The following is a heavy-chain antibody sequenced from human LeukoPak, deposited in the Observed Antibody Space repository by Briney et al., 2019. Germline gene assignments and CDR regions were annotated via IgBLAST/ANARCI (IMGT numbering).Heavy chain of an antibody. CDR2: INTNTGNP. CDR3: AIQPPDYYDSSPYYFDY. CDR1: GYTFTSYA. J-gene: IGHJ4*02. D-gene: IGHD3-22*01. Sequence: ASVKVSCKASGYTFTSYAMNWVRQAPGQGLERMGWINTNTGNPTYAQGFTGRFVFSLDTSVSTAYLQISSLEAEDTAVYYCAIQPPDYYDSSPYYFDYWGQGTLVTVSS. V-gene: IGHV7-4-1*02.